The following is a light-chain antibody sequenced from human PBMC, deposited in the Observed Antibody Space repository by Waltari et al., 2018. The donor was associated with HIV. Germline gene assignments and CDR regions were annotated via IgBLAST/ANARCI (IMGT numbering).Light chain of an antibody. CDR1: RSNVGRDDL. Sequence: QSALTQPASVSGSPGQSITISCTGTRSNVGRDDLVSWYQQHPGEAPKLIIYEVTKRPSGVSNRFSGSKSGNTASLTISGLQAEDEADYYCCSCPRSGIRYVFGTGTKVTVL. V-gene: IGLV2-23*02. CDR2: EVT. J-gene: IGLJ1*01. CDR3: CSCPRSGIRYV.